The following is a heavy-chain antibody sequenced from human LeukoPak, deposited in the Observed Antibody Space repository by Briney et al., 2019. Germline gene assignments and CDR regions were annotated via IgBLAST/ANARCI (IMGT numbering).Heavy chain of an antibody. CDR3: AKLDI. J-gene: IGHJ3*02. V-gene: IGHV3-30-3*02. Sequence: GGSLRLSCAASGFTFSSYAMHWVRQAPGKGLEWVAVISYDGSNKYYADSVKGRFTISRDNSKNTLYLQMNSLRAEDTAVYYCAKLDIWGQGTMVTVPS. CDR1: GFTFSSYA. CDR2: ISYDGSNK.